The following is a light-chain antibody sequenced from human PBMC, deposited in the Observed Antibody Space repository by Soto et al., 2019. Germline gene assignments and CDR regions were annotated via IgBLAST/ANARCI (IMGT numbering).Light chain of an antibody. CDR3: QQYGSSPQGLT. V-gene: IGKV3-20*01. J-gene: IGKJ4*01. Sequence: IVLTQSPGTLSLSPGARATLSCRASQSVSSGYLAWYQQKPGQAPRLLIYGASSRATGIPDRFSGSGSGTDFTLTISRLEPEDFAVYYCQQYGSSPQGLTFGGGTKVEIK. CDR1: QSVSSGY. CDR2: GAS.